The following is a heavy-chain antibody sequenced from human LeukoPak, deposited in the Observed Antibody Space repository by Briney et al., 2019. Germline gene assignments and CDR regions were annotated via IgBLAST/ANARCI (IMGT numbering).Heavy chain of an antibody. V-gene: IGHV3-23*01. J-gene: IGHJ4*02. D-gene: IGHD6-19*01. Sequence: GGSLRLSCAASGFTFSSYTMNWVRQAPGKGLEWVSTISGSGGSTYYADSVKGRLTISRDNPKNKLYLEMNSLRAEDTAVYYCEKPASGWFPFDYWGQGTLVTVSS. CDR1: GFTFSSYT. CDR2: ISGSGGST. CDR3: EKPASGWFPFDY.